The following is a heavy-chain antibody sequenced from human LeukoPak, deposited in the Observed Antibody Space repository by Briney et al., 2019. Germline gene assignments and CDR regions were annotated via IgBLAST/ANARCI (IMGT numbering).Heavy chain of an antibody. V-gene: IGHV4-30-4*01. Sequence: PSETLSLTCTVSGRSISSGDYYWSWIRQPPGKGLEWIGYIYYSGTTYYSPSLKTRVTISIDTSKNQFSLKLSPVTTAATVGDCRARVYVAVVEAAQTPKYGMDGWGQGTTVTVSS. CDR2: IYYSGTT. CDR1: GRSISSGDYY. D-gene: IGHD2-8*01. J-gene: IGHJ6*02. CDR3: ARVYVAVVEAAQTPKYGMDG.